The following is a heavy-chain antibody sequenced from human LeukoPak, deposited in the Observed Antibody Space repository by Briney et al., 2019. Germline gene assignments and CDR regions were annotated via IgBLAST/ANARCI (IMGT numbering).Heavy chain of an antibody. CDR2: INSDGSST. CDR1: GFTFNSFW. J-gene: IGHJ4*02. CDR3: ARGPNSQDY. Sequence: PGGSLRLSCAASGFTFNSFWMHWVRQAPGKGLVWVSHINSDGSSTNYADSVKGRFTISRENAKNTLYLQMTSLRAEDTAVYYCARGPNSQDYWGQGTLVTVSS. D-gene: IGHD4-23*01. V-gene: IGHV3-74*01.